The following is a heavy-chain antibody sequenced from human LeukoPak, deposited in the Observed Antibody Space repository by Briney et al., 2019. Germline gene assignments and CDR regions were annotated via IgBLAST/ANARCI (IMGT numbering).Heavy chain of an antibody. CDR1: GFTFSSYG. D-gene: IGHD3-22*01. Sequence: QAGGSLRLSCAASGFTFSSYGMHWVRQAPGKGLEWVAVISYDGSNKYYADSVKGRFTISRDNSKNTLYLQMNSLRAEDTAVYYCAKDSSYYDSSGYGAFDIWGQGTLVTVS. J-gene: IGHJ3*02. V-gene: IGHV3-30*18. CDR2: ISYDGSNK. CDR3: AKDSSYYDSSGYGAFDI.